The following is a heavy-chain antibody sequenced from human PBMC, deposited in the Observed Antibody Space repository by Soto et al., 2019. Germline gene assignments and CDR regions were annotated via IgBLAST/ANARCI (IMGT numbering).Heavy chain of an antibody. CDR1: GYSFTSYW. CDR3: ARVRITMIVVVIDHDYWYFDL. D-gene: IGHD3-22*01. Sequence: EVQLVQSGAEVKKPGESLKISCKGSGYSFTSYWIGWVRQMPGKGLEWMGIIYPGDSDTRYSPSFQGQVTISADKSIITAYLQWSSLKASDTAMYYCARVRITMIVVVIDHDYWYFDLWGRGTLVTVSS. CDR2: IYPGDSDT. J-gene: IGHJ2*01. V-gene: IGHV5-51*01.